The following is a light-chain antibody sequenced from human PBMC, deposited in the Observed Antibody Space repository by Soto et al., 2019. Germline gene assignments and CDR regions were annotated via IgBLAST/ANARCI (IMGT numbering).Light chain of an antibody. V-gene: IGKV1-33*01. Sequence: DIPITESPPSLSASVGDRVTITCQASQDISNYLNWYQQKPGKAPKLLIYDASNLETGVPSRFSGSGSGTDFTFTISSLQPEDIATYYCQQYDNLPLTFGGGSKVDI. J-gene: IGKJ4*01. CDR3: QQYDNLPLT. CDR2: DAS. CDR1: QDISNY.